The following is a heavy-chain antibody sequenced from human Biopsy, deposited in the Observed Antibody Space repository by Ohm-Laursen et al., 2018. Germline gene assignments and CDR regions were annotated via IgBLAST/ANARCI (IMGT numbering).Heavy chain of an antibody. CDR2: ITSSGGST. Sequence: SLRLSCAASKFTVRTNSMSWVRLAPGKGLEWVSTITSSGGSTYFADSVKGRFTISRDNSKNRLYLQMNSLRGEDTAVYYCAKQGATILSSFDSWGQGTLVTVSS. CDR3: AKQGATILSSFDS. D-gene: IGHD3-9*01. V-gene: IGHV3-23*01. CDR1: KFTVRTNS. J-gene: IGHJ5*01.